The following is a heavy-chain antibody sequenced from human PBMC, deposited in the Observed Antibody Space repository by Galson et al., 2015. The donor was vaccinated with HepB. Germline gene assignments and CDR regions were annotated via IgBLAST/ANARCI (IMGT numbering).Heavy chain of an antibody. D-gene: IGHD3-22*01. V-gene: IGHV3-30*04. CDR2: ISYDGSNK. CDR3: ARGDPLKYYYDSRGAFDI. CDR1: GFTFSSYA. J-gene: IGHJ3*02. Sequence: SLRLSCAASGFTFSSYAMHWVRQAPGKGLEWVAVISYDGSNKYYADSVKGRFTISRDNSKNTLYLQMNSLRAEDTAVYYCARGDPLKYYYDSRGAFDIWGQGTMVTVSS.